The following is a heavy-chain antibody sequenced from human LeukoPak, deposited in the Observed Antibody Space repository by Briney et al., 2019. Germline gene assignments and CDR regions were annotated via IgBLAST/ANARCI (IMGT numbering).Heavy chain of an antibody. D-gene: IGHD2-2*01. J-gene: IGHJ5*02. V-gene: IGHV1-8*03. CDR2: MNPNSGNT. CDR1: GYAFTSYD. Sequence: ASVKVSCKASGYAFTSYDINWVRQATGQGLEWMGWMNPNSGNTGYAHKFQGRVTITRNTSISTAYMELSSLRSEDRAVYYCARNLGCSSTSCKGWFDPWGQGTLVTVSS. CDR3: ARNLGCSSTSCKGWFDP.